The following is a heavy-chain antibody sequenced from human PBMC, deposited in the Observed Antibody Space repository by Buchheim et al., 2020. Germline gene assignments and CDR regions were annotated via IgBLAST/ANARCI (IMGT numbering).Heavy chain of an antibody. V-gene: IGHV3-48*01. CDR3: ARDLVVVVPAAQGNYYYYGMDV. Sequence: EVQLVESGGGLVQPGGSLRLSCAASGFTFRSYSMNWVRQAPGKGLEWVSYISSSSSTIYYADSVKGRFTISRDNAKNSLYLQMNSLRAEDTAVYYCARDLVVVVPAAQGNYYYYGMDVWGQGTT. CDR2: ISSSSSTI. D-gene: IGHD2-2*01. CDR1: GFTFRSYS. J-gene: IGHJ6*02.